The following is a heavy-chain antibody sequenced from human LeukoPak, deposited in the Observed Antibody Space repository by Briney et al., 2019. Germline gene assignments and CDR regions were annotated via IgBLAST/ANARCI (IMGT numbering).Heavy chain of an antibody. CDR2: TSYDGSNK. CDR3: AKDRGFGVFFQYYFDY. V-gene: IGHV3-30*04. CDR1: GFTFSSYA. D-gene: IGHD3-10*01. Sequence: PGGSLRLSCAASGFTFSSYAMHWVRQAPGKGLEWVAVTSYDGSNKYYADSVKGRFTISRDNSKNTLYLQMDSLRAEDTAVYYCAKDRGFGVFFQYYFDYWGQGTLVTVSS. J-gene: IGHJ4*02.